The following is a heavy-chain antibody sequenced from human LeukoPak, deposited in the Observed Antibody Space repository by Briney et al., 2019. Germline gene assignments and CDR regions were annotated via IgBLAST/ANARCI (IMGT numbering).Heavy chain of an antibody. V-gene: IGHV4-59*02. CDR3: ARDMITFGGVINWFDP. CDR1: GGSVSSYY. J-gene: IGHJ5*02. Sequence: SETLSLTCTVSGGSVSSYYWTWIRQPPGKGLEWIGYIYYSGSFNYNPNPSLKNRVTISLDASKNQFSLKLTSVTAADTAVYYCARDMITFGGVINWFDPWGQGTLVTVSS. CDR2: IYYSGSF. D-gene: IGHD3-16*01.